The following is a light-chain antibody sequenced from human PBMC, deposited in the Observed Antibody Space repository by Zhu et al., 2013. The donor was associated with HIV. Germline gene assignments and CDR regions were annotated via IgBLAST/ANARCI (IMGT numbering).Light chain of an antibody. CDR2: QDI. J-gene: IGLJ3*02. CDR1: KLEDKY. V-gene: IGLV3-1*01. Sequence: SYELTQPPSVSVSPGQTATITCSGDKLEDKYVCWYQQKSGQSPVLVIYQDIKRPSGIPERFSGSKSGTSATLGITGLQTGDEADYYCGTWDSSLSAWVFGGGTK. CDR3: GTWDSSLSAWV.